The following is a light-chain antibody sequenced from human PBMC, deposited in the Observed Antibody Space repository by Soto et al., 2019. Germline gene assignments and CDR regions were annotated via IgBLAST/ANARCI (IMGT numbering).Light chain of an antibody. CDR1: QSVGSK. J-gene: IGKJ4*01. CDR3: QQRSNWQGAT. Sequence: VMTQSPVTLSVSPGERATLSCRASQSVGSKVAWYQQKPGQAPRLLIYGASNRATGIPARFSGSGSGTDFTLTISSLEPEDFAVYYCQQRSNWQGATFGGGTKVDI. V-gene: IGKV3D-11*02. CDR2: GAS.